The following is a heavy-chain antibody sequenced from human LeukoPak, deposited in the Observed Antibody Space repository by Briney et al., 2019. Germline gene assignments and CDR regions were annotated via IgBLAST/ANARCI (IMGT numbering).Heavy chain of an antibody. Sequence: PRGSLRLSCAASGFTFSGYAMSCVRQAPGKGLEWVSTISDNGGRTYYADSVKGRFTISRDNSKNTLFLQMNSLRAEDSAVYYCARDYDILTGEYYFDYWGQGTLVTVSS. D-gene: IGHD3-9*01. CDR1: GFTFSGYA. CDR2: ISDNGGRT. CDR3: ARDYDILTGEYYFDY. V-gene: IGHV3-23*01. J-gene: IGHJ4*02.